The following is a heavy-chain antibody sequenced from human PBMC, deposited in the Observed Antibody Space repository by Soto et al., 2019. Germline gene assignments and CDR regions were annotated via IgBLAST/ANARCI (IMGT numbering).Heavy chain of an antibody. CDR3: ARGVITFGGVIAINWFDP. V-gene: IGHV1-8*01. CDR1: GYTFTSYD. J-gene: IGHJ5*02. D-gene: IGHD3-16*02. CDR2: MNPNSGNT. Sequence: ASVKVSCKASGYTFTSYDINWVRQATGQGLEWMGWMNPNSGNTGYAQKFQGRVTMTRNTSISTAYMELSSLRSEDTAVYYCARGVITFGGVIAINWFDPWGQGTLVTVPQ.